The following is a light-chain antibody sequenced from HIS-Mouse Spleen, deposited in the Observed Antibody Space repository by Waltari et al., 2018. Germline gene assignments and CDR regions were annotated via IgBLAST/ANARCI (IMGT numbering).Light chain of an antibody. CDR2: EGS. Sequence: QPALTQPASVPGSPGQSTTISCPGTSSIVGSDTLVPWYQQHPGKAPKLMIYEGSKRPSGVSNRFSGSKSGNTASLTISGLQAEDEADYYCCSYAGSSTWVFGGGTKLTVL. V-gene: IGLV2-23*01. CDR1: SSIVGSDTL. J-gene: IGLJ3*02. CDR3: CSYAGSSTWV.